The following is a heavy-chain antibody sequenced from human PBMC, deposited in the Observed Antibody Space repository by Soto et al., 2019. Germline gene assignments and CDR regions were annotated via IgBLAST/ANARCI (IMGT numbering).Heavy chain of an antibody. D-gene: IGHD2-2*01. Sequence: ASVKVSCKASGYTFTSYAMHWVRQAPGQRLEWMGWINAGNGNTKYSQKFQGRVTITRDTSASTAYMELSSLRSEDTAVYYCARTGDCSSTSCGIFDFWGQGTLVPVSS. V-gene: IGHV1-3*01. J-gene: IGHJ4*02. CDR3: ARTGDCSSTSCGIFDF. CDR1: GYTFTSYA. CDR2: INAGNGNT.